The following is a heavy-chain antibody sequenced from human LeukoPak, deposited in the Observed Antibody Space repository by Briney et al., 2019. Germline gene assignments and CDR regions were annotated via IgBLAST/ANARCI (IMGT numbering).Heavy chain of an antibody. V-gene: IGHV4-39*01. D-gene: IGHD6-13*01. CDR2: IHYSGST. J-gene: IGHJ5*02. CDR1: GDSVSSTNYH. CDR3: AGRTVAAGGWFDP. Sequence: SETLPLTCAVSGDSVSSTNYHWAWIRQPPGKGLEWIGNIHYSGSTYYNPSLKSRVTISVDTSKNQFSLKLSSVTAADTAVYYCAGRTVAAGGWFDPWGQGTLVTVSS.